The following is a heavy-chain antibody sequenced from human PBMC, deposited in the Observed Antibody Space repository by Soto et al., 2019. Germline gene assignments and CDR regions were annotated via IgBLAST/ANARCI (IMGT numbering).Heavy chain of an antibody. V-gene: IGHV3-30*18. CDR2: ISYDGSNK. Sequence: PGGSLRLSCAAYGFTFSSYGMRWVRQAPGKGLERVPVISYDGSNKYYADSVKGRFTVSRDNSKNTLYLQMNSLRAEDTAVYYCAKEESYSSSRYRGREGYYFDYWGQGTLVTVSS. J-gene: IGHJ4*02. CDR1: GFTFSSYG. D-gene: IGHD6-13*01. CDR3: AKEESYSSSRYRGREGYYFDY.